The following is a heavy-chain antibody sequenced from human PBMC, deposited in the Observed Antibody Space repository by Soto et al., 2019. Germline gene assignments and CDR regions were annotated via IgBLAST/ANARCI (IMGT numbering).Heavy chain of an antibody. Sequence: GGSLRLSCAASGFTFSSYARSWVRQAPGKGLEWVSAISGSGGSTYYADSVKGRFTISRDNSKNTLYLQMNSLRAEDTAVYYCAKATSISTYYYDSSRSYWGQGTLVTVSS. CDR1: GFTFSSYA. CDR2: ISGSGGST. V-gene: IGHV3-23*01. CDR3: AKATSISTYYYDSSRSY. J-gene: IGHJ4*02. D-gene: IGHD3-22*01.